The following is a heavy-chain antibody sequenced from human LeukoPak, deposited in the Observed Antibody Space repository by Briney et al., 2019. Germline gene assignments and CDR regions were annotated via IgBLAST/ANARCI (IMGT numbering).Heavy chain of an antibody. V-gene: IGHV1-46*01. D-gene: IGHD3-3*01. CDR3: ARGLQMIPYYDFWSGYYTRHFDY. CDR1: GYTFTSYY. Sequence: GASVKVSCKASGYTFTSYYMHWVRQAPGQGLEWMGIINPSGGSTSYAQKFQGRVTMTRDTSTSTVYMELSSLRSEDTAVYYCARGLQMIPYYDFWSGYYTRHFDYWGQGTLVTASS. CDR2: INPSGGST. J-gene: IGHJ4*02.